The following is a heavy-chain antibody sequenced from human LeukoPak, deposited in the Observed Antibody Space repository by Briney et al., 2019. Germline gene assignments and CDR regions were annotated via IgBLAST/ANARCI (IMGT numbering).Heavy chain of an antibody. Sequence: SETLSLTCTVSGGSISSGDYYWSWIRQPPGKGLEWIGYIYYSGSTYYNPSLKSRVTISVDTSKNQFSLKLSSVTAADTAVYYCARTTLSSPVGELFGIFDYWDQGTLVTVSS. CDR2: IYYSGST. CDR1: GGSISSGDYY. V-gene: IGHV4-30-4*01. J-gene: IGHJ4*02. CDR3: ARTTLSSPVGELFGIFDY. D-gene: IGHD3-10*01.